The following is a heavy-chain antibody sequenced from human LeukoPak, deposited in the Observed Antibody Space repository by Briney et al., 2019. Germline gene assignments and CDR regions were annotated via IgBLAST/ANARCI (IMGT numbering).Heavy chain of an antibody. CDR3: ASIDFGESGHAD. Sequence: SVKVSCKASGGTFSSYTVSWVRQAPGQGLEWMGRIIPILGIANYAQKFQGRVTITADKSTSTAYMELSSLRSEDTAVYYCASIDFGESGHADWGQGTLVTVSS. CDR2: IIPILGIA. D-gene: IGHD3-10*01. V-gene: IGHV1-69*02. CDR1: GGTFSSYT. J-gene: IGHJ4*02.